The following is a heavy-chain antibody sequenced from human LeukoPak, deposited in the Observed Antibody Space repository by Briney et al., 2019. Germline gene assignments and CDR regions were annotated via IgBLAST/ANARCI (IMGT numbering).Heavy chain of an antibody. V-gene: IGHV1-18*01. CDR2: ISAYNGNT. CDR3: ARDLRWDGYNLAAGAFDI. Sequence: ASVKVSCKASGYTFTSCGISWVRQAPGQGLEWMGWISAYNGNTNYAQKLQGRVTMTTDTSTSTAYMELRSLRSDDTAVYYCARDLRWDGYNLAAGAFDIWGQGTMVTVSS. CDR1: GYTFTSCG. D-gene: IGHD5-12*01. J-gene: IGHJ3*02.